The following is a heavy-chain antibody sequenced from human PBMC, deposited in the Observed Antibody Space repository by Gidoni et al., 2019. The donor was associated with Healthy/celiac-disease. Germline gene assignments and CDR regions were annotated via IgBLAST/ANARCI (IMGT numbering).Heavy chain of an antibody. J-gene: IGHJ4*02. CDR1: GFAFNNAW. Sequence: EVQLVESGGGLVKPGGSLRLSCAASGFAFNNAWMIWVRQAPGKGLEWVGRIKSKTDGGTTDYAAPVKGRFTISRDDSKNTLYLQMNSLKTEDTAVYYCTTASKGYYDFWSGYYFAFDYWGQGTLVTVSS. D-gene: IGHD3-3*01. V-gene: IGHV3-15*01. CDR2: IKSKTDGGTT. CDR3: TTASKGYYDFWSGYYFAFDY.